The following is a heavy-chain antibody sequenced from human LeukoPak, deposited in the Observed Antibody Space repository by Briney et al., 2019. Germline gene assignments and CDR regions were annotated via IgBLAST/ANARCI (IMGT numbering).Heavy chain of an antibody. CDR3: ARDYLGGNPDAFDI. Sequence: SETLSLTCIVSGGSIISNYWSWIRQPPGKGLEWIGYIYYNGNTNYNPSLKSRVTISVDTSKNQFSLKLSSVTAADTAVYYCARDYLGGNPDAFDIWGQGTMVTVSS. V-gene: IGHV4-59*12. CDR1: GGSIISNY. CDR2: IYYNGNT. D-gene: IGHD4-23*01. J-gene: IGHJ3*02.